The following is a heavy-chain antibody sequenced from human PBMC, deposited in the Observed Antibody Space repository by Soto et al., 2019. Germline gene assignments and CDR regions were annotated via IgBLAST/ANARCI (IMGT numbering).Heavy chain of an antibody. V-gene: IGHV3-7*01. CDR3: ARERSGYSSGWYLS. J-gene: IGHJ4*02. Sequence: GGSLRLSCAASGFTFSSYWMSWVRQAPGKGLEWVANIKQDGSEKYYVDSVKGRFTISRDNAKNSLYLQMNSLRAEDTAVYYCARERSGYSSGWYLSWGQGTLVTVSS. CDR2: IKQDGSEK. CDR1: GFTFSSYW. D-gene: IGHD6-19*01.